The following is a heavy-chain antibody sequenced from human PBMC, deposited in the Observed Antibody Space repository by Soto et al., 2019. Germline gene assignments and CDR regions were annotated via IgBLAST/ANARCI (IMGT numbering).Heavy chain of an antibody. J-gene: IGHJ5*02. CDR1: RGTFSSYA. Sequence: QVQLVQSGAEVKKPGSSVKVSCKASRGTFSSYAISWVRQAPGQGLEWMGGIVPIFGSANFSQKFQGRVTITADESTSTAYMELSSLRYEDTAVYYCATTWSRAHCSSTSCPNWFDPWGQGTLVTVSS. V-gene: IGHV1-69*01. CDR2: IVPIFGSA. CDR3: ATTWSRAHCSSTSCPNWFDP. D-gene: IGHD2-2*01.